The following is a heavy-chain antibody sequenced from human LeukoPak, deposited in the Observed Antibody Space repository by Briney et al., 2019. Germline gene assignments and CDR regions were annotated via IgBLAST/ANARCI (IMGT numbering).Heavy chain of an antibody. J-gene: IGHJ4*02. CDR3: ARELGVEWQGWYYFDY. CDR1: GGTFSSYA. V-gene: IGHV1-69*13. CDR2: IIPIFGTA. Sequence: ASVKVSCKASGGTFSSYAISWVRQAPGQGLEWMGGIIPIFGTANYAQKFQGRVTITADESTSTAYMELSSLRSEDTAVYYCARELGVEWQGWYYFDYWGQGTLVTVSS. D-gene: IGHD3-3*01.